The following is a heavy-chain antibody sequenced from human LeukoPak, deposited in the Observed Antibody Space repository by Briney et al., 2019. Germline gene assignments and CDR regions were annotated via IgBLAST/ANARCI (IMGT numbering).Heavy chain of an antibody. CDR1: GYTFTSYG. D-gene: IGHD2-8*01. CDR3: ARSPHGLSSPFDY. V-gene: IGHV1-18*01. Sequence: ASVKVSCKASGYTFTSYGISWVRQAPGQGLEWMGWISAYNGNTNYAQKFQGRVTMTRDTSISTAYMELSSLRSEDTAVYYCARSPHGLSSPFDYWGQGTLVTVSS. J-gene: IGHJ4*02. CDR2: ISAYNGNT.